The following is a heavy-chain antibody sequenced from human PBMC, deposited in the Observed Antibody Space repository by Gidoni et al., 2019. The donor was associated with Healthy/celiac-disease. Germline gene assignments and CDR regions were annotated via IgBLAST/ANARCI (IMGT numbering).Heavy chain of an antibody. V-gene: IGHV3-9*01. CDR3: AKVSKGVTMVRGDNGAFDY. Sequence: VESGGGLVQPGRYLRLSCAASGFTFGDSAMHWVRQTQGKCLEWVSGISWNSGSTGYAESVKGRITISRDNAKNSLYLHMNRRRAEDTALYCCAKVSKGVTMVRGDNGAFDYWGQGTLVTVSS. D-gene: IGHD3-10*01. CDR2: ISWNSGST. CDR1: GFTFGDSA. J-gene: IGHJ4*02.